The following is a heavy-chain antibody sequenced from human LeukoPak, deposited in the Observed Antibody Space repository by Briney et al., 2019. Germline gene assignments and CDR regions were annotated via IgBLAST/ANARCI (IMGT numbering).Heavy chain of an antibody. CDR1: GYTFSSNA. CDR3: ARGYDSSGYFSD. D-gene: IGHD3-22*01. V-gene: IGHV7-4-1*02. J-gene: IGHJ4*02. CDR2: IDTNTGNS. Sequence: ASVKVSCKASGYTFSSNAINWVRQAPGHGLGWMGWIDTNTGNSTYAQGLTGRFVFSLDTSVSTAYLQISSLKAEDTGEYFCARGYDSSGYFSDWGQGTLVTVSS.